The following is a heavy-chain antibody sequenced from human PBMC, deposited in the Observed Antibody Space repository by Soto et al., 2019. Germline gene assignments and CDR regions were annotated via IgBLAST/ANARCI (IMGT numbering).Heavy chain of an antibody. Sequence: QVQLQETGPGLVKPSETLSLTCSVSGGSLSDYYWSWIRQPPGKGLEWIGNIHSSGSTRDNPSLKAPAIKTLDTSKIHFSLTLTYVAAAATGVYYCARGREWRGHWGQGTLVTVSS. D-gene: IGHD2-8*01. CDR3: ARGREWRGH. CDR2: IHSSGST. J-gene: IGHJ4*02. V-gene: IGHV4-59*01. CDR1: GGSLSDYY.